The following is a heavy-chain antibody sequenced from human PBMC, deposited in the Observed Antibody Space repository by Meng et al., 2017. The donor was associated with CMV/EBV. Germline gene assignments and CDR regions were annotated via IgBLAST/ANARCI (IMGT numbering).Heavy chain of an antibody. CDR3: AREVDDYGDGWYFDL. D-gene: IGHD4-17*01. CDR2: IIPIFGTA. V-gene: IGHV1-69*12. CDR1: GGTFSSYA. J-gene: IGHJ2*01. Sequence: VRSVHSGAEVKKPGSSVKVSCKASGGTFSSYAISWVRQAPGQGLEWMGGIIPIFGTANYAQKFQGRVTITADESTSTAYMELSSLRSEDTAVYYCAREVDDYGDGWYFDLWGRGTLVTVSS.